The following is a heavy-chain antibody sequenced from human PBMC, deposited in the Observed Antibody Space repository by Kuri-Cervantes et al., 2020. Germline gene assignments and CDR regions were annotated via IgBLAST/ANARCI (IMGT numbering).Heavy chain of an antibody. J-gene: IGHJ4*02. CDR3: ARNWFHYYDSSGYVVGY. Sequence: GESLKISCAASGFTVSSNYMSWVRQAPGKGLEWVAVISYDGSNKYYADSVKGRFTISRDNSKNTLYLQMNSLRAEDTAVYYCARNWFHYYDSSGYVVGYWGQGNLVNGAS. D-gene: IGHD3-22*01. CDR1: GFTVSSNY. V-gene: IGHV3-30*03. CDR2: ISYDGSNK.